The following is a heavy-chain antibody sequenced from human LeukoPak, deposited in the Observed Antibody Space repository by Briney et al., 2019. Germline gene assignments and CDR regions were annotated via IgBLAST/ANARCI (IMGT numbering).Heavy chain of an antibody. CDR2: INVSGRMT. V-gene: IGHV3-23*01. Sequence: GGSLRLSCAASGFTFNSYGMSWVRQAPGQGLEWVSGINVSGRMTYYADYVKGRFTISRDTSKNMVYLQMNSLRAGDMAVYYCARDGKNYDKSLGPFDPSGQGNLVTVFS. CDR3: ARDGKNYDKSLGPFDP. CDR1: GFTFNSYG. J-gene: IGHJ5*02. D-gene: IGHD3-9*01.